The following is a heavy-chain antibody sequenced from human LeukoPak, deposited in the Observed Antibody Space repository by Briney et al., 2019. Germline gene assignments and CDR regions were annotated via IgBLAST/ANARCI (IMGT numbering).Heavy chain of an antibody. CDR3: ARDDDPIQLLPHFDY. D-gene: IGHD5-18*01. J-gene: IGHJ4*02. Sequence: GGSLRLSCAASGFTFSSYSMNWVRQAPGKGLEWVSSISSSSSYIYYADSVKGRFTVSRDNTKNSLYLQMNSLRAEDTAVYYCARDDDPIQLLPHFDYWGQGTLVTVSS. CDR1: GFTFSSYS. CDR2: ISSSSSYI. V-gene: IGHV3-21*01.